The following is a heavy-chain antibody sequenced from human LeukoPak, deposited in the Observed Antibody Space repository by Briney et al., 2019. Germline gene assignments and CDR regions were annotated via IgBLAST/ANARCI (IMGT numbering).Heavy chain of an antibody. D-gene: IGHD3-22*01. V-gene: IGHV3-21*01. Sequence: GGSLRLSCAASGFTFSSYSMNWVRQAPGKGLEWVSCISTSSSYIYYADSVKGRLTTSRDNAKNSLYLQMNSLRAEDTAVYYCARDLRSSGYYAFDYWGQGTLVTVSS. J-gene: IGHJ4*02. CDR1: GFTFSSYS. CDR2: ISTSSSYI. CDR3: ARDLRSSGYYAFDY.